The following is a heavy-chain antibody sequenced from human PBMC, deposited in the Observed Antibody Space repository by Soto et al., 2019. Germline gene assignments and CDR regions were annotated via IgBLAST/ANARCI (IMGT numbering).Heavy chain of an antibody. CDR3: ARGPKYTHMDV. CDR1: GYSFSAYW. CDR2: IYPGDSDT. V-gene: IGHV5-51*01. D-gene: IGHD2-2*02. J-gene: IGHJ6*02. Sequence: PGGSLKISCKGSGYSFSAYWIGWVRQMPGKGLECIEIIYPGDSDTRYSPSFRGQGNISADKSTSTAYLQWSSLMASDTAMYCGARGPKYTHMDVGGQGTSVTVSS.